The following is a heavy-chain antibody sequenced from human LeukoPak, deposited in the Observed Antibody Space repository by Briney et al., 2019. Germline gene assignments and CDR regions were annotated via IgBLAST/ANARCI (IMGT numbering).Heavy chain of an antibody. J-gene: IGHJ3*02. CDR1: GYSISSGYY. Sequence: PSETLSLTCTVSGYSISSGYYWGWIRQPPGKGLEWIGSIYYSGSTYYNPSLKSRVTISVDTSKNQFSLKLSSVTAADTAVYYCARRYFDWLNAFDIWGQGTMVTVSS. V-gene: IGHV4-38-2*02. CDR2: IYYSGST. D-gene: IGHD3-9*01. CDR3: ARRYFDWLNAFDI.